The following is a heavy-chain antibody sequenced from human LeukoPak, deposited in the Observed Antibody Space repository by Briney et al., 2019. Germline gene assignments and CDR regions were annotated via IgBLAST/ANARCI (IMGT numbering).Heavy chain of an antibody. CDR3: ARLGVVPAAYFDY. D-gene: IGHD2-2*01. V-gene: IGHV4-34*01. CDR1: GGSFSGYY. CDR2: INHSGST. Sequence: PSETLSLTCAVYGGSFSGYYWSWIRQPPGKGLEWIGEINHSGSTNYNPSLKSRVTISVDTSKNQFSLKLSSVTAADTAVYYCARLGVVPAAYFDYWGQGTLVTVSS. J-gene: IGHJ4*02.